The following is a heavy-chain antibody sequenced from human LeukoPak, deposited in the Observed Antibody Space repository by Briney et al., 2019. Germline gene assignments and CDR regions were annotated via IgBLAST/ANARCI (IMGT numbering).Heavy chain of an antibody. V-gene: IGHV7-4-1*02. D-gene: IGHD5-24*01. Sequence: GASAKVSCKASGYTFTSYAMNWVRQAPGQGLEWMGWINTNTGNPTYAQGFTGRFVFSLDTSVSTAYLQISSLKAEDTAVYYCARVEMATTSNYWGQGPWSPSPQ. J-gene: IGHJ4*02. CDR1: GYTFTSYA. CDR3: ARVEMATTSNY. CDR2: INTNTGNP.